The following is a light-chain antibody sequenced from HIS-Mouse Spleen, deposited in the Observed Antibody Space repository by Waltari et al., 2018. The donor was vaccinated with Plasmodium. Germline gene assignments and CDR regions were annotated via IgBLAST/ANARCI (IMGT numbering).Light chain of an antibody. CDR1: QRLSSN. CDR3: QKYNNWSFT. Sequence: EIVMTQSPATLSVSPGERATLSCSASQRLSSNLSWYQQKPVQAPRLLICGASTRATGIPARFSGSGSGTEFTLTISSLQSEDFAVYYCQKYNNWSFTFGPGTKVDIK. J-gene: IGKJ3*01. CDR2: GAS. V-gene: IGKV3-15*01.